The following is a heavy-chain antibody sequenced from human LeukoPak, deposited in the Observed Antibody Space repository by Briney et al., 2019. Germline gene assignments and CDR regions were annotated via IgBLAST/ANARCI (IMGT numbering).Heavy chain of an antibody. Sequence: PSETLSLTCTVSGDSITSGAYFWNWLRQQPGRGLEWIGYIYYTRSTNYNPSLESRVTILLDTSKNEFSLRLSSVTAADTAVYYCARGYYFDSGSFFEDWGQGTLVTVSS. CDR2: IYYTRST. CDR1: GDSITSGAYF. CDR3: ARGYYFDSGSFFED. J-gene: IGHJ4*02. V-gene: IGHV4-31*03. D-gene: IGHD3-10*01.